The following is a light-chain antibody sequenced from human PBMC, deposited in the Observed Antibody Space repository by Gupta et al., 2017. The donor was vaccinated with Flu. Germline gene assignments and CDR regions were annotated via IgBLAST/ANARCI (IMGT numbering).Light chain of an antibody. Sequence: QPVLPHPPSPSGTPGQRFTTPGSGSSSNIGSNTVNWYQQLPGSAPKVLIYRNNQRPSGVPDRFSGSKSGTSASLAINGLQSEDEADYYCAVWDDSLNAGVFGGGTKLTVL. CDR3: AVWDDSLNAGV. V-gene: IGLV1-44*01. CDR1: SSNIGSNT. J-gene: IGLJ3*02. CDR2: RNN.